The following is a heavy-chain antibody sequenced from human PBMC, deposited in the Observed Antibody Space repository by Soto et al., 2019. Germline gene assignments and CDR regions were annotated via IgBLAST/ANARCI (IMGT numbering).Heavy chain of an antibody. CDR2: ISGSGGST. V-gene: IGHV3-23*01. Sequence: GGSLRLSCAASGFTFSSYAMSWVRQAPGKGLEWVSAISGSGGSTYYADSVKGRFTISRDNSKNTLYLQMNSLRAEDTAVYYCEKTPVLSYYYYGMDVWGQGTTVPVSS. CDR1: GFTFSSYA. J-gene: IGHJ6*02. CDR3: EKTPVLSYYYYGMDV. D-gene: IGHD2-8*02.